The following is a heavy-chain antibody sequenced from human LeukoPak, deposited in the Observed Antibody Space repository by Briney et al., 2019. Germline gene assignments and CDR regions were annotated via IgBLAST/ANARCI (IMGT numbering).Heavy chain of an antibody. Sequence: SETLSLTCTVSGGSISSYSWSWIRQPAGKGLEWIGLFYASGITNYNPSLKTRVTISVDTSKNQFSLNLRSVTAADTAIYYCATTLDYGCFDPWGQGALVAVSS. CDR1: GGSISSYS. CDR2: FYASGIT. D-gene: IGHD3-16*01. V-gene: IGHV4-4*07. J-gene: IGHJ5*02. CDR3: ATTLDYGCFDP.